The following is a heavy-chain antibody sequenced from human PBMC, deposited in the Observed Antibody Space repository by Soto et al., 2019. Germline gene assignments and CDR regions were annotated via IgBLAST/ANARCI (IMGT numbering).Heavy chain of an antibody. CDR1: EGTFKNYA. J-gene: IGHJ4*02. V-gene: IGHV1-69*06. CDR2: IIPIFGTP. D-gene: IGHD6-13*01. Sequence: QVHLVQSGPEVKKPGSSVRVSCKASEGTFKNYAISWIRQAPGHGLEWMGGIIPIFGTPNYAQKFQGRVTISADKTTTTAYMDLTSLISDDTAVYYCARVLEVSSLNAIDFWGPGNLVTGSA. CDR3: ARVLEVSSLNAIDF.